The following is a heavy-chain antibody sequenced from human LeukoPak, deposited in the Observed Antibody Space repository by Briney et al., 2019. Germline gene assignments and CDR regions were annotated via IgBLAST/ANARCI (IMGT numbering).Heavy chain of an antibody. Sequence: ASVKVSCKASGYSFSIYNMHWVRQAPGQGLEGMGIINPSGGTSYAQKFQSRITMTRDTSTSTLLMELSSLRSEDTAVYYSAREGVAGTGLDYWGQGTLVTVSS. CDR2: INPSGGT. CDR3: AREGVAGTGLDY. J-gene: IGHJ4*02. V-gene: IGHV1-46*01. D-gene: IGHD6-13*01. CDR1: GYSFSIYN.